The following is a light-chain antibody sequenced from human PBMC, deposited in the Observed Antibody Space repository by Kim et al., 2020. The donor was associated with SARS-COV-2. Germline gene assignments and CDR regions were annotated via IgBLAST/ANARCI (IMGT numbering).Light chain of an antibody. Sequence: LSVSPGERAALSCRASQSVSSNLAWYQQKPGQAPRLLIYGASTRATGIPARFSGSGSGTEFTLTISSLQSEDFAVYYCQQYNNWNTFGQGTKLEI. CDR2: GAS. J-gene: IGKJ2*01. CDR1: QSVSSN. CDR3: QQYNNWNT. V-gene: IGKV3-15*01.